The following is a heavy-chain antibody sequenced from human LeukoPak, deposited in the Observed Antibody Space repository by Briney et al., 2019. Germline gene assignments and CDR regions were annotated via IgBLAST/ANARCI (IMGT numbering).Heavy chain of an antibody. CDR3: ARHNYDSSAELDY. CDR1: GDSISRSTYY. Sequence: SETLSLTCTVSGDSISRSTYYWAWIRQPPGKGLEWIGGVYYGRSPYFNPSLESRATISVDTSKNHFSLKMSSVTAADTAVYYCARHNYDSSAELDYWGQGTLVTVSS. CDR2: VYYGRSP. J-gene: IGHJ4*02. V-gene: IGHV4-39*01. D-gene: IGHD3-22*01.